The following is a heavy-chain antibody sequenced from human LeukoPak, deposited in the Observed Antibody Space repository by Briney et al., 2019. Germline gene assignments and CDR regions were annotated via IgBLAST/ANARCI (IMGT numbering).Heavy chain of an antibody. CDR1: GGSISSSSYY. D-gene: IGHD1-26*01. J-gene: IGHJ3*01. CDR2: IYYSGST. CDR3: ARPFSGSYSDAFDL. Sequence: SETLSLTCTVSGGSISSSSYYWGWIRQPPGKGLEWIGSIYYSGSTFYNTSLKSRVTISVDTSKNQFSLKLRSVTAADTAVYYCARPFSGSYSDAFDLWGQGTMVTVSS. V-gene: IGHV4-39*07.